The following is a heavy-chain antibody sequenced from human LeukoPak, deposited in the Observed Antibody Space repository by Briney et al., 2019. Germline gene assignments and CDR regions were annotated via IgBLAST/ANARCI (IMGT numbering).Heavy chain of an antibody. CDR1: GDSINSLDL. Sequence: SGTLSLTCTVYGDSINSLDLWSWVRQPPGKGLEWIGEMYLSGTTHSNPSVKSRVTISIDKSKNQFFLNLSSVTAADTAVYYCAGLVGRYSSGLYYYYFDYWGQGTLVTVSP. J-gene: IGHJ4*02. V-gene: IGHV4-4*02. CDR2: MYLSGTT. D-gene: IGHD3-22*01. CDR3: AGLVGRYSSGLYYYYFDY.